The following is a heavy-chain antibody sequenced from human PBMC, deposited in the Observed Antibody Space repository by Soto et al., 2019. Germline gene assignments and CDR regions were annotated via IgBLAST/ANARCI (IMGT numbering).Heavy chain of an antibody. Sequence: PSETLSLTCTVSGGSISSGGYYWSWIRQHPGKGLEWIGYIYYGGSTYYNPSLKSRVTISVDTSKNQFSLKLSSVTAADTAVYYCARDFTGSASYYYGMDVWGQGTTVTVSS. D-gene: IGHD3-10*01. CDR2: IYYGGST. CDR3: ARDFTGSASYYYGMDV. V-gene: IGHV4-31*03. CDR1: GGSISSGGYY. J-gene: IGHJ6*02.